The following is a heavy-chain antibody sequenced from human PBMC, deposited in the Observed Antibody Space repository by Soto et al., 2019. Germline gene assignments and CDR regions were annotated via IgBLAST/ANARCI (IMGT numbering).Heavy chain of an antibody. CDR2: ISYDGSNK. CDR3: ARDGIVVVPAAIVPGPSPFGRFDP. CDR1: GFTFSSYA. J-gene: IGHJ5*02. Sequence: PGGSLRLSCAASGFTFSSYAMHWVRQDPGKGLEWVAVISYDGSNKYYADSVKGRFTISRDNSKNTLYLQMNSLRAEDTAVYYCARDGIVVVPAAIVPGPSPFGRFDPWGQGTLVTVSS. D-gene: IGHD2-2*01. V-gene: IGHV3-30-3*01.